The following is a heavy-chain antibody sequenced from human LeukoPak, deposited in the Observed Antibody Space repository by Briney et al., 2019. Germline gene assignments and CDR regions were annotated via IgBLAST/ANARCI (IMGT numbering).Heavy chain of an antibody. J-gene: IGHJ4*02. CDR1: GGTFSSYA. CDR3: ARDGPRSGSYANPFDY. D-gene: IGHD1-26*01. CDR2: IIPIFGTA. V-gene: IGHV1-69*13. Sequence: ASVKVSCTASGGTFSSYAISRVRQAPGQGLEWMGGIIPIFGTANYAQKFQGRVTITADESTSTAYMELSSLRSEDTAVYYCARDGPRSGSYANPFDYWGQGTLVTVSS.